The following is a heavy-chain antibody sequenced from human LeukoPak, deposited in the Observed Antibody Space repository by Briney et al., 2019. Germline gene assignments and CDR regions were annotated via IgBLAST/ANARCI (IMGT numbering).Heavy chain of an antibody. CDR3: ARGRGDDILTGYYTPLDY. J-gene: IGHJ4*02. V-gene: IGHV4-34*01. CDR2: INHSGST. CDR1: GGSFSGYY. D-gene: IGHD3-9*01. Sequence: PSESLSLTCAVYGGSFSGYYWSWIRQPPGKGLEWIGEINHSGSTNYNPSLKSRVTISVDTSKNQFSLKLSPVTAADTAVYYCARGRGDDILTGYYTPLDYWGQGTLVTVSS.